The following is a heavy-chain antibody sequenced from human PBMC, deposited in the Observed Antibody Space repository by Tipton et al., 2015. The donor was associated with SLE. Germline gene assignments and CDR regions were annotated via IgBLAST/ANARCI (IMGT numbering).Heavy chain of an antibody. CDR3: AREGARGYNWFDP. CDR2: IYTSGST. D-gene: IGHD1-26*01. CDR1: GGPISSGSYY. V-gene: IGHV4-61*02. J-gene: IGHJ5*02. Sequence: TLSLTCTVSGGPISSGSYYWSWIRQPAGKGLEWIGRIYTSGSTNYNPSLKSRVTISVDTSKNQFSLKLSSVTAADTAVYYCAREGARGYNWFDPWGQGTLVTVSS.